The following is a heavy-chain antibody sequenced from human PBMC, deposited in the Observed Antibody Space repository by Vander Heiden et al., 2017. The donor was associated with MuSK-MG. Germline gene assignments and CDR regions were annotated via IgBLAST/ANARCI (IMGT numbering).Heavy chain of an antibody. J-gene: IGHJ4*02. D-gene: IGHD5-18*01. Sequence: TEYAASVKGRFTISRDDSKSIADLQMKSLKTEDTAVYYCAKYTGYYFDYWGQGTMVTVSS. CDR3: AKYTGYYFDY. V-gene: IGHV3-49*02. CDR2: T.